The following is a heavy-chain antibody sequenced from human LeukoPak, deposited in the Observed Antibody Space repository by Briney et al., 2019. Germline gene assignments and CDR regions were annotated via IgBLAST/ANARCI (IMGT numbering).Heavy chain of an antibody. J-gene: IGHJ6*04. CDR3: VGEARRGVDV. Sequence: GGSLTLSCAATGFTFTTYAMNWVRQAPGKGLEWVSSIHSSRSYIFYADSVKGRFTISRDNAKNSRYLQMNSLRAEDTAVYYCVGEARRGVDVRGKGTTVTVSS. V-gene: IGHV3-21*01. CDR2: IHSSRSYI. CDR1: GFTFTTYA. D-gene: IGHD3-10*01.